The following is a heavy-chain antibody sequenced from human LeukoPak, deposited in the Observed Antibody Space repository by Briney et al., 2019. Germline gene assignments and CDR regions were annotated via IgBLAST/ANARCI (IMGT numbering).Heavy chain of an antibody. Sequence: GGSLRLSCAASGFSFSTYEMSWVRQAPGKGLEWVSYISSSGNAIYYADSVKGRFTISRDNAKNSLYLQMNSLRAEDTAVYFCARAGPHGSGSYPSVFDYWGQGTLVTVSS. J-gene: IGHJ4*02. D-gene: IGHD3-10*01. CDR1: GFSFSTYE. CDR2: ISSSGNAI. V-gene: IGHV3-48*03. CDR3: ARAGPHGSGSYPSVFDY.